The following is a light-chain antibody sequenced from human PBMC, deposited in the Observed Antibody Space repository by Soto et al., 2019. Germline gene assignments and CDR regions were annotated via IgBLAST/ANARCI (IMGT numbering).Light chain of an antibody. CDR2: DVT. Sequence: QSALTQPRSVSGSPGQSVTISCTGTSSDVGTYSFVSWYQHHPGKAPKLIIYDVTKRPSGVPDRFSGSKSGNTASLTISGLQAADEADYYCCSYAGGSYVFGTETKVTVL. CDR1: SSDVGTYSF. J-gene: IGLJ1*01. CDR3: CSYAGGSYV. V-gene: IGLV2-11*01.